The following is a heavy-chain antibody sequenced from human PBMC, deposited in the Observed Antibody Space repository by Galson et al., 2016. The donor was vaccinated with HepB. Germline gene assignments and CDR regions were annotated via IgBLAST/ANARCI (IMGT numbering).Heavy chain of an antibody. J-gene: IGHJ4*02. CDR1: KFTFRNYA. Sequence: SLRLSCAASKFTFRNYAMSWVRQAPGKGLEWVSSISGPGRNTYYADSVKGRFTISRDNAKNSVYLQLNSLRADDTAVYYCARDGDNWNDFDCWGQGTLVTVSS. CDR3: ARDGDNWNDFDC. V-gene: IGHV3-23*01. CDR2: ISGPGRNT. D-gene: IGHD1-1*01.